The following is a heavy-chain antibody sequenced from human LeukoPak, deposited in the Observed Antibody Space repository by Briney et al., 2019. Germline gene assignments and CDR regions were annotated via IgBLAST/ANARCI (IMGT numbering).Heavy chain of an antibody. J-gene: IGHJ4*02. V-gene: IGHV3-74*01. CDR1: GFTFSSYW. CDR2: ISSDGSST. Sequence: GXXLRLSCAASGFTFSSYWMHWVRQAPGRGLVWVSRISSDGSSTISADSVKGRLTISRDKAKKTLYLQMNSLRAEDTAVYYCARDWGGYGPTSHDYWGQGTLVTVSS. CDR3: ARDWGGYGPTSHDY. D-gene: IGHD3-16*01.